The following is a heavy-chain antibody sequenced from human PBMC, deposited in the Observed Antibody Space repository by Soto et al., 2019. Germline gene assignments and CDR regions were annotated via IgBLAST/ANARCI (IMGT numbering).Heavy chain of an antibody. J-gene: IGHJ5*02. D-gene: IGHD6-13*01. V-gene: IGHV1-8*01. CDR2: MNTNSGNT. Sequence: ASVNVSCKASGYTFTSYDINWVRQATGQELEGMGWMNTNSGNTGYAQKFQGRVTMTRNTSISTAYMELSSLRSEDTAVYYCARAPPPLYSSSWYYTPANWFDPWGQGTLVTVSS. CDR3: ARAPPPLYSSSWYYTPANWFDP. CDR1: GYTFTSYD.